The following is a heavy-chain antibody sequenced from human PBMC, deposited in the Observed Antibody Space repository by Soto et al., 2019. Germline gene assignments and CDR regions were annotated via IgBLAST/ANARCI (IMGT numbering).Heavy chain of an antibody. J-gene: IGHJ4*02. CDR1: GFTVSSNY. Sequence: GESLRLSCAASGFTVSSNYMSWVRQAPGKGLEWVSVIYSGGSTYYADSVKGRFTISRDNSKNTLYLQMNSLRAEDTAVYYCARNYYDSGGGFDYRAQGTLVTVSS. D-gene: IGHD3-22*01. CDR3: ARNYYDSGGGFDY. CDR2: IYSGGST. V-gene: IGHV3-53*01.